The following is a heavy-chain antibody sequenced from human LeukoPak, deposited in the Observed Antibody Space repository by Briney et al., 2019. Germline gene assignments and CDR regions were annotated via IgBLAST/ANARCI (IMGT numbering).Heavy chain of an antibody. V-gene: IGHV1-2*02. CDR3: ARDLITMIPEGAFDI. CDR1: GYTFTGYY. D-gene: IGHD3-22*01. Sequence: ASVKVSCKASGYTFTGYYMHWVRQAPGQGLEWMGWINPNSGGTNYAQKFQGRVTMTRDTSISTAYMELSRLRSDDTAVYYCARDLITMIPEGAFDIWGQGTMVTVSS. CDR2: INPNSGGT. J-gene: IGHJ3*02.